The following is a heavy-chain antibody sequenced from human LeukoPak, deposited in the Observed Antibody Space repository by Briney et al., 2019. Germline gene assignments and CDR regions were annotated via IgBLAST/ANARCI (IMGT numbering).Heavy chain of an antibody. Sequence: GGSLRLSCAASGFTFSSYWMSWVRQAPGKGLEWVANIKQDGSEKYYVDSVKGRFTISRDNAKNSLCLQMNSLRAEDTAVYYCARDKSSSWYGYYYYYMDVWGKGTTVTVSS. CDR3: ARDKSSSWYGYYYYYMDV. CDR2: IKQDGSEK. CDR1: GFTFSSYW. J-gene: IGHJ6*03. V-gene: IGHV3-7*01. D-gene: IGHD6-13*01.